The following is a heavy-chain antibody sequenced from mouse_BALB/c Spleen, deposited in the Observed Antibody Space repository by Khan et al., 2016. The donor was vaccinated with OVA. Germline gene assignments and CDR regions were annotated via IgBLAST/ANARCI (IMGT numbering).Heavy chain of an antibody. CDR1: GYTFTNYW. Sequence: QIQLVQSGAELVRPGTSVKISCKASGYTFTNYWLGWVKQRPGHGLEWIGDIYPGVGYINNNEKFKGRVTLTAGTSSSTAYIQISGLTSEDSAVYFCTRWATWFFDVWGAGTTVTVSS. D-gene: IGHD3-1*01. J-gene: IGHJ1*01. CDR3: TRWATWFFDV. CDR2: IYPGVGYI. V-gene: IGHV1-63*02.